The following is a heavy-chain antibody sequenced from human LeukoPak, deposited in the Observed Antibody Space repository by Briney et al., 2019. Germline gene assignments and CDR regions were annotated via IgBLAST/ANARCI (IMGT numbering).Heavy chain of an antibody. V-gene: IGHV3-64*01. Sequence: GGSLRLSRAASGFTFSSYAMHWVRQAPGKGLEYVSAISSNGGSTYYANSVKGRFTTSRDNSKNTLYLQMGSLRAEDMAVYYCARAITGTTTAWFDPWGQGTLVTVSS. CDR2: ISSNGGST. CDR3: ARAITGTTTAWFDP. CDR1: GFTFSSYA. J-gene: IGHJ5*02. D-gene: IGHD1-7*01.